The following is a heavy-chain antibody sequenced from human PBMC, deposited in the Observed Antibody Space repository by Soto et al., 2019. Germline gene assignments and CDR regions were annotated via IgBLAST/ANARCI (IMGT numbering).Heavy chain of an antibody. V-gene: IGHV1-69*13. D-gene: IGHD3-3*01. CDR2: IIPIFGTA. J-gene: IGHJ6*02. CDR1: GGTFSSYA. Sequence: SVKVSCKASGGTFSSYAISWVRQAPGQGLEWMGGIIPIFGTANYAQRFQGRVTITADESTSTAYMELSSLRSEDTAVYYCARGEWPPQIYYYYGMDVWGQGTTVTVSS. CDR3: ARGEWPPQIYYYYGMDV.